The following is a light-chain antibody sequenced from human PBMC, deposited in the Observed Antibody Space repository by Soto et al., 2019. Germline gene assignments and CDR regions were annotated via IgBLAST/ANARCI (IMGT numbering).Light chain of an antibody. CDR2: GAS. CDR1: QSVSSSY. Sequence: EIVLTQSPGTLSLSPGERATLSCRASQSVSSSYSAWYQQKPGQAPRLLIYGASRRATGIADRFGGGGAGTDFTITSSRLDPEFSAVYYCHQYGSPPTFGQGTKLEIK. CDR3: HQYGSPPT. V-gene: IGKV3-20*01. J-gene: IGKJ2*01.